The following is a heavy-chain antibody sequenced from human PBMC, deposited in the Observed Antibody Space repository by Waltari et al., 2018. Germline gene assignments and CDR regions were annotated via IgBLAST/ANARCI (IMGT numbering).Heavy chain of an antibody. J-gene: IGHJ4*02. CDR2: ISDSGGNT. CDR3: ARVDNRSPSCY. D-gene: IGHD6-6*01. CDR1: GFPFSAYT. V-gene: IGHV3-23*01. Sequence: EVLLLESGGGLVQPGGSLRLSCAASGFPFSAYTMTWVRQAPGKGREWVSGISDSGGNTYYADSVKGRFTISRDNSKNTLYLQMSSLRAEDTALYHCARVDNRSPSCYWGQGTLVTVSS.